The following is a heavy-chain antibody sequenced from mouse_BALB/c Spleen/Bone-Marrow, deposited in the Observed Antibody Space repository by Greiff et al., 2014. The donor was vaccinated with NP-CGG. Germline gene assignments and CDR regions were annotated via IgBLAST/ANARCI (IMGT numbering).Heavy chain of an antibody. J-gene: IGHJ3*01. Sequence: SGAELVKPGASVKLSCTASGFNIKDTYMHWVKQRPEQGLEWIGRIDPANGNTKYDPKFQGKATITADTSSNTAYLQLSSLTSEDTAVYYCATYHYGSSWGFAYWGQGTLVTVSA. D-gene: IGHD1-1*01. V-gene: IGHV14-3*02. CDR3: ATYHYGSSWGFAY. CDR2: IDPANGNT. CDR1: GFNIKDTY.